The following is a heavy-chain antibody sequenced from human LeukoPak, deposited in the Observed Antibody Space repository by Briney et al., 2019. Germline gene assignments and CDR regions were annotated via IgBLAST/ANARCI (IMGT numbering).Heavy chain of an antibody. CDR3: AKVLRYFMDV. D-gene: IGHD3-9*01. Sequence: PGGSLRLSCAPSGFTVSNYAMRWVRQAPGKGLECVSTITSTGDITYYADSVKGRFTISRDNSKNTLYLQMNSLRAEDTAVYYCAKVLRYFMDVWGQGTTVTVSS. CDR1: GFTVSNYA. V-gene: IGHV3-23*01. J-gene: IGHJ6*02. CDR2: ITSTGDIT.